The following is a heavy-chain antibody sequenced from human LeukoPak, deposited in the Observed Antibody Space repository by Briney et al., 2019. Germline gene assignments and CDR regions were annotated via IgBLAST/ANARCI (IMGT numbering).Heavy chain of an antibody. Sequence: PSETLSLTCTVSGDSISFYSWNWIRQPPGKGLEWIGEINHSGSTNYNPSLKSRVTISVDTSKNQFSLMLSSVTAADTAVYYCARGFRATDYFDYWGQGTLVTVSS. V-gene: IGHV4-34*01. J-gene: IGHJ4*02. CDR3: ARGFRATDYFDY. D-gene: IGHD5-12*01. CDR1: GDSISFYS. CDR2: INHSGST.